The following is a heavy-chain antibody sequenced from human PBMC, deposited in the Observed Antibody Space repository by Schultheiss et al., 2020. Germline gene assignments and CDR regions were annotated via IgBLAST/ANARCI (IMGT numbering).Heavy chain of an antibody. CDR3: ARSRTRWTGTHFDY. V-gene: IGHV4-61*02. CDR2: IYTSGST. D-gene: IGHD1-1*01. J-gene: IGHJ4*02. Sequence: SQTLSLTCTVSGGSISSGDYYWSWIRQPADKGLEWIGRIYTSGSTNYNPSLKSRVTISVDTSKNQFSLKLSSVTAADTAVYYCARSRTRWTGTHFDYWGQGTLVTVSS. CDR1: GGSISSGDYY.